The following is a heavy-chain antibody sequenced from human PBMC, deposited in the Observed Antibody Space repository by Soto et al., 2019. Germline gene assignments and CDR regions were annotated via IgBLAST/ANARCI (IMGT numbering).Heavy chain of an antibody. CDR3: ARDSLGYYGIDV. CDR2: IWSDGNKQ. J-gene: IGHJ6*02. D-gene: IGHD7-27*01. CDR1: GFTFSSHG. V-gene: IGHV3-33*01. Sequence: GGSLRLSCAASGFTFSSHGMHWVRQAPGKGLEWVAIIWSDGNKQFYADSVKGRFIISRDNSKNTLYLQMNNLRAEDTAVYYCARDSLGYYGIDVWGQGTMVTVSS.